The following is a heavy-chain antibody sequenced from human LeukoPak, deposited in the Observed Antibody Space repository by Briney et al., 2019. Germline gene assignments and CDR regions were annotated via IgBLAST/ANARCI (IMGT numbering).Heavy chain of an antibody. D-gene: IGHD2-21*01. Sequence: PAGSLRLSCAASDGMHWVRQAPGQGLEWVSLISWDGGSTYYADSVKGRFTISRDNSKNSLYLQMNSLGAEDTALYYCAKGRIGSRSPFDYWGQGSLVTVSS. CDR1: DG. CDR2: ISWDGGST. CDR3: AKGRIGSRSPFDY. V-gene: IGHV3-43D*04. J-gene: IGHJ4*02.